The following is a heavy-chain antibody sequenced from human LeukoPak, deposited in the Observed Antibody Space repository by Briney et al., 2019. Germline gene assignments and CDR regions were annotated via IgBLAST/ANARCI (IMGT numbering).Heavy chain of an antibody. D-gene: IGHD4-17*01. J-gene: IGHJ6*04. Sequence: WASVKVSCKASGGTFSSHAISWVRQAPGQGLEWMGGIIPIFGTANYAQKFQGRVTITADESTSTAYMELSSLRSEDTAVYYCARDGPTGGYGDYGMDVWGKGTTVTVSS. CDR1: GGTFSSHA. CDR2: IIPIFGTA. CDR3: ARDGPTGGYGDYGMDV. V-gene: IGHV1-69*13.